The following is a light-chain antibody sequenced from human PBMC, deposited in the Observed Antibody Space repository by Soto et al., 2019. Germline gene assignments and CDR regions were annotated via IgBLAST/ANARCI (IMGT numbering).Light chain of an antibody. CDR1: QSISSY. Sequence: DIQMTQSPSSLSASVGDRVTITCRASQSISSYLNWYQQKPGKAPKLLIYAASSLQSGVPSRFSGNGSGTDITLTISSLQTEDFATYYCHQSYSTPLTFGGGTKVEIK. V-gene: IGKV1-39*01. CDR2: AAS. CDR3: HQSYSTPLT. J-gene: IGKJ4*01.